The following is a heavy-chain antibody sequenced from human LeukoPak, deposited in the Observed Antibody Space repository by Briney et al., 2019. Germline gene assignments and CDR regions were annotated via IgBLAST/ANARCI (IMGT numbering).Heavy chain of an antibody. J-gene: IGHJ4*02. D-gene: IGHD2-21*01. CDR3: ASLFQRVDY. V-gene: IGHV4-4*02. CDR1: GFTFSSYSM. CDR2: IYHSGST. Sequence: GSLRLSCAASGFTFSSYSMMWVRQPPGKGLEWIGEIYHSGSTNYNPSLKSRVTISVDKSKNQFSLKLSSVTAADTAVYYCASLFQRVDYWGQGTLVTVSS.